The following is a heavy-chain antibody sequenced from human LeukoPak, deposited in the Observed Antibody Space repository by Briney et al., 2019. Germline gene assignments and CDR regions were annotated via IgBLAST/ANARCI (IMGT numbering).Heavy chain of an antibody. CDR3: ARGTSDAFDI. V-gene: IGHV4-4*07. CDR2: IYTSGST. D-gene: IGHD2-2*01. Sequence: SETLSLTCTVSGGSITSYYWNWIRQPAGKGLEWIGRIYTSGSTNYNPSLKSRVTMPVDTSKNQFSLKLSSVTAADTAVYYCARGTSDAFDIWGQGTMVTVSS. CDR1: GGSITSYY. J-gene: IGHJ3*02.